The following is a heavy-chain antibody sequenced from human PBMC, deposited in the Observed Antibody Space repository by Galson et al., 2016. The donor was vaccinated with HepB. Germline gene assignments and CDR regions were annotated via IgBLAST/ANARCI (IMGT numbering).Heavy chain of an antibody. CDR3: AKPLKDDYGAPLVY. D-gene: IGHD4/OR15-4a*01. Sequence: SLRLSCAGSGFTFDRHAMNWVRQAPGKGLEWVSSIGSRGDDTYYADSVKGRFTVSRDNSKNTLSLQMSSLRAEDTALYYCAKPLKDDYGAPLVYWGQGTQVTVSP. J-gene: IGHJ4*02. CDR2: IGSRGDDT. V-gene: IGHV3-23*01. CDR1: GFTFDRHA.